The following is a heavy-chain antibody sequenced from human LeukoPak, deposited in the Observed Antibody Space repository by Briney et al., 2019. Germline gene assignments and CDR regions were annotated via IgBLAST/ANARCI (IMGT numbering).Heavy chain of an antibody. V-gene: IGHV1-2*02. CDR1: GYTFTGYY. CDR3: ARTLPGYSSGWYSPLKYYFDY. CDR2: INPNSGGT. Sequence: GASVKFSCKASGYTFTGYYMHWVRQAPGQGLEWMGWINPNSGGTNYAQKFQGRVTMTRDTSISTAYMELSRLRSDDTAVYYCARTLPGYSSGWYSPLKYYFDYWGQGTLVTVSS. D-gene: IGHD6-19*01. J-gene: IGHJ4*02.